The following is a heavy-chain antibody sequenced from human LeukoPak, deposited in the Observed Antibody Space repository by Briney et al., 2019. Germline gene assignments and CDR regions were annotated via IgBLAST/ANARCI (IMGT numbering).Heavy chain of an antibody. V-gene: IGHV4-39*07. CDR1: GGSLSSSSYY. D-gene: IGHD4-17*01. CDR3: MGADYGGH. J-gene: IGHJ4*02. Sequence: SETLSLTCTVSGGSLSSSSYYWGWIRQPPGKGLEWIGEIWHSGTTNYNPSLKSRVTISVDNSKNQFSLKLNSVTAADTAVYYCMGADYGGHWGQGTLVTVSS. CDR2: IWHSGTT.